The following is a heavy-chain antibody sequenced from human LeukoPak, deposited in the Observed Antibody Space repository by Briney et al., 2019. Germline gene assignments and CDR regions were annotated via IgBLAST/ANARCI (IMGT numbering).Heavy chain of an antibody. Sequence: GGSLRLSCAASGFTFSSYGMHWVRQAPGKGLEWVAVIWYDGSNKYYADSVKDRFTISRDNSKNTLYLQMNSLRAEDTAVYYCSGGDNAGADYWGQGTLVTVSS. CDR2: IWYDGSNK. V-gene: IGHV3-33*01. J-gene: IGHJ4*02. CDR1: GFTFSSYG. CDR3: SGGDNAGADY. D-gene: IGHD1-1*01.